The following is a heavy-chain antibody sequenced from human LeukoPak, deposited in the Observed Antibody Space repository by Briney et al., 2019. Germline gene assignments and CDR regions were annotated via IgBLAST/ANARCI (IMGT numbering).Heavy chain of an antibody. J-gene: IGHJ4*02. CDR2: IYYSGST. Sequence: PSETLSLTCTVSGGSISSYYWSWIRQPPGKGLEWIGYIYYSGSTNYNPSLKSRVTISVDTSKNQFSLKLSSVTAADTAVYYCASGINLIAARLFDYWGQGTLVTVSS. CDR3: ASGINLIAARLFDY. CDR1: GGSISSYY. D-gene: IGHD6-6*01. V-gene: IGHV4-59*01.